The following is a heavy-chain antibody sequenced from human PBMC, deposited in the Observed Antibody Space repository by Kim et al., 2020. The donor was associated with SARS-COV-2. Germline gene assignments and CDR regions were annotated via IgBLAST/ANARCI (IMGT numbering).Heavy chain of an antibody. Sequence: SETLSLTCTVSGGSISSYYWSWIRQPPGKGLEWIGYIYYSGSTNYNPSLKSRVTISVDTSKNQFSLKLSSVTAADTAVYYCARVARNYYVSSGYYYYYYYYGMDVWGQGTTVTVSS. CDR2: IYYSGST. CDR1: GGSISSYY. V-gene: IGHV4-59*01. D-gene: IGHD3-22*01. J-gene: IGHJ6*02. CDR3: ARVARNYYVSSGYYYYYYYYGMDV.